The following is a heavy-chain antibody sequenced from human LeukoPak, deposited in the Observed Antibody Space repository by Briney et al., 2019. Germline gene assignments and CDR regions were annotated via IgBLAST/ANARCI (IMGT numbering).Heavy chain of an antibody. D-gene: IGHD3-9*01. CDR2: IRPSGDNT. CDR1: GFTFSSYD. J-gene: IGHJ4*02. Sequence: GGSLRLSCAASGFTFSSYDMTWVRQAPGRGLEWVSSIRPSGDNTYYGDSVKGRFTISRENAKNSLYLQMNSPRAGDTAVYYCARGGLRYFDWLPEYYFDYWGQGTLVTVSS. V-gene: IGHV3-23*01. CDR3: ARGGLRYFDWLPEYYFDY.